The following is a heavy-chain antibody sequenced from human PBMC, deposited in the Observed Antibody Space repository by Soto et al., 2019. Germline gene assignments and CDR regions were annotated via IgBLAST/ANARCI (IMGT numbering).Heavy chain of an antibody. Sequence: ASVKVSCKAAGYTFTSYYMHWVRQAPGQGLEWMGIINPSGGSTSYAQKFQGRVTMTRDTSTSTAYMELSSLRSEDTAVYYCARKSIAAAGTLNYWFDPWGQGTLVTVSS. J-gene: IGHJ5*02. CDR3: ARKSIAAAGTLNYWFDP. D-gene: IGHD6-13*01. CDR2: INPSGGST. CDR1: GYTFTSYY. V-gene: IGHV1-46*01.